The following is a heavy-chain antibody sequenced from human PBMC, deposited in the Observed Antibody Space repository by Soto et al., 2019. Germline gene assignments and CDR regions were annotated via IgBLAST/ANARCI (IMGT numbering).Heavy chain of an antibody. CDR1: GFTFDDYA. Sequence: EVQLVESGGGLVQPGRSLRLSCAASGFTFDDYAMHWVRQAPGKGLEWVSGISWNSGSIGYADSVKGRFTISRDNAKNSLYLQMNSLRAEDTALYYCAKDMWGADQRDGGVTMILPFDIWGQGTMVAVSS. V-gene: IGHV3-9*01. J-gene: IGHJ3*02. CDR2: ISWNSGSI. CDR3: AKDMWGADQRDGGVTMILPFDI. D-gene: IGHD3-22*01.